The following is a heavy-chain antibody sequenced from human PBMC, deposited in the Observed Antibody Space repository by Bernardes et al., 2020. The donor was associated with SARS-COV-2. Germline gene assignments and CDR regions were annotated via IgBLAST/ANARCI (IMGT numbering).Heavy chain of an antibody. CDR1: GYTFTGYY. Sequence: ASVKVSCKTSGYTFTGYYMHWVRQAPGQGLEWMGWINPNSGGTNYAQKFQGRVTMTRDTSISTAYMELSRLRSDDTAVYYCARVRIVPAAIIYYYYYMDVWGKGTTVTVSS. CDR2: INPNSGGT. V-gene: IGHV1-2*02. J-gene: IGHJ6*03. D-gene: IGHD2-2*02. CDR3: ARVRIVPAAIIYYYYYMDV.